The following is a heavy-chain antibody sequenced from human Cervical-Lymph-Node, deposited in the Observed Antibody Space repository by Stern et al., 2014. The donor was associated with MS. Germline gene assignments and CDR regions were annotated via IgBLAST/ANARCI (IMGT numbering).Heavy chain of an antibody. CDR1: GGSINHGDYY. Sequence: QVQLQESGPGLVKPSQTLSLTCTVSGGSINHGDYYWSWVPQHPGKGLVWLVYIYYSGATYYSPSLKGRLTISVDTSKRRFSLKLTSVTAADTAVYYCARELSGMYGMDVWGQGTTVTVSS. CDR3: ARELSGMYGMDV. CDR2: IYYSGAT. J-gene: IGHJ6*02. V-gene: IGHV4-31*03. D-gene: IGHD1-1*01.